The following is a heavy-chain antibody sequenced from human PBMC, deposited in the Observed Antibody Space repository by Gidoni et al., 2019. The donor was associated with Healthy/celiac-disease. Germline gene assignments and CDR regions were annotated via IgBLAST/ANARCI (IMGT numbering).Heavy chain of an antibody. Sequence: QVQLVQSGAEVKKPGSSVKVSCKASGGTFSSYATSWVRQAPGQGLEWMGGIITIFGTANYAQKFQGRVTITADESTSTAYMELSSLRSEDTAVYYCARFTATPTHRYCSSTSCYRDNWFDPWGQGTLVTVSS. J-gene: IGHJ5*02. CDR3: ARFTATPTHRYCSSTSCYRDNWFDP. CDR2: IITIFGTA. V-gene: IGHV1-69*01. CDR1: GGTFSSYA. D-gene: IGHD2-2*02.